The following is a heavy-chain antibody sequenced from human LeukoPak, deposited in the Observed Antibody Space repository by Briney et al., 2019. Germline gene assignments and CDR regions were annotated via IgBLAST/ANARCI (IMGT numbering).Heavy chain of an antibody. Sequence: SETLSLTCAIYGGSFSDLYWTWIRQPPGQGLEWIGEIDHSGRANYNPSLRSRVTISVDTSQNQFSLKLSSVTAADTAVYYCAKGGEYCSSSSCYPRVDPWGQGTLVTVSS. V-gene: IGHV4-34*01. J-gene: IGHJ5*02. CDR1: GGSFSDLY. CDR3: AKGGEYCSSSSCYPRVDP. D-gene: IGHD2-2*01. CDR2: IDHSGRA.